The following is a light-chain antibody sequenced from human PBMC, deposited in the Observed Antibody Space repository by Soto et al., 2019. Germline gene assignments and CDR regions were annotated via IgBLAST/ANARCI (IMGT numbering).Light chain of an antibody. Sequence: EIVMTQSPVTLSVSPGERATLSCRASHSVSSDLAWYQQKPGKAPRLLIYGASTRAIGIPARFSGSGSGTEFTLTISSLQSEDFAVYYCQQYNNWPPTFGQGTRLEIK. CDR3: QQYNNWPPT. CDR2: GAS. V-gene: IGKV3-15*01. J-gene: IGKJ5*01. CDR1: HSVSSD.